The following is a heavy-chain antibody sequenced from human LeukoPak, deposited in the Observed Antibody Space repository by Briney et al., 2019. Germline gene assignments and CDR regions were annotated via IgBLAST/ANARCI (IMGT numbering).Heavy chain of an antibody. Sequence: ASVKVSCKASGYSFNSQGMNWVRQAPGQGLEWMGWINTDSGNPTYAQGFTGRFVFSLDSAVSTAYLQISNLMPEDTGKYYCVEEILRFDLWGQGTMVTVSS. CDR2: INTDSGNP. CDR1: GYSFNSQG. V-gene: IGHV7-4-1*02. CDR3: VEEILRFDL. J-gene: IGHJ3*01.